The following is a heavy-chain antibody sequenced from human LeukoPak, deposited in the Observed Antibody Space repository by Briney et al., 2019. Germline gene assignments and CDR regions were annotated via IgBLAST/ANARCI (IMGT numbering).Heavy chain of an antibody. D-gene: IGHD6-13*01. CDR1: GFTFSSYA. CDR2: ISGSGGST. CDR3: ASSSSWYFSTVFDY. V-gene: IGHV3-23*01. Sequence: GGSLRLSCAASGFTFSSYAMSWVRQAAGKGLEWVSAISGSGGSTYYADSVKGRFTISRDNSKNTLYLQMNSLRAEDTAVYYCASSSSWYFSTVFDYWGQGTLVTVSS. J-gene: IGHJ4*02.